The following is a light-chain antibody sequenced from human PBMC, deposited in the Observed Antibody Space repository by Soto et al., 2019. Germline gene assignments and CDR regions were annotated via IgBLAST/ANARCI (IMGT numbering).Light chain of an antibody. CDR3: QVWDSSSDHVV. CDR2: YDS. J-gene: IGLJ2*01. CDR1: NIGSKS. Sequence: SYELTQPPSVSVAPGKTARITCGGNNIGSKSVHWYQQKPGQAPVMVIYYDSDRPSGIPELFSGSNSGNTATLTISRVEAGDEADYYCQVWDSSSDHVVFGGGTKLPVL. V-gene: IGLV3-21*04.